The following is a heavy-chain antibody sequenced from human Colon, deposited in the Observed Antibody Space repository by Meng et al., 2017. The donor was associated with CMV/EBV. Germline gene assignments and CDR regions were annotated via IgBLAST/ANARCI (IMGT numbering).Heavy chain of an antibody. CDR1: GFGVSRNY. Sequence: GESLKISCVASGFGVSRNYISWVRQAPGKGLEWVSVIYDTGRTYYTDSLKGRFTVSRDESKNTVFLQMNNLRTEDTAVYYCARNRLECGGDCYFADSWGQGTLVTVSS. D-gene: IGHD2-21*02. CDR2: IYDTGRT. J-gene: IGHJ5*02. V-gene: IGHV3-66*01. CDR3: ARNRLECGGDCYFADS.